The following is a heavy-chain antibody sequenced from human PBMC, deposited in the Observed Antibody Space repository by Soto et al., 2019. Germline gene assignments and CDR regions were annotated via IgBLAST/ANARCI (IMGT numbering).Heavy chain of an antibody. CDR2: IYYSGST. J-gene: IGHJ4*02. Sequence: PSETLSLTCTVSGGSISPYYWSWIRQPPGKGLERVGYIYYSGSTNYNPSLKSRVTISVDTSKNQFSLKLSSVTAADTAVYYCARVGSSWQYYFDYWGQGTLVTVSS. CDR1: GGSISPYY. D-gene: IGHD6-13*01. CDR3: ARVGSSWQYYFDY. V-gene: IGHV4-59*01.